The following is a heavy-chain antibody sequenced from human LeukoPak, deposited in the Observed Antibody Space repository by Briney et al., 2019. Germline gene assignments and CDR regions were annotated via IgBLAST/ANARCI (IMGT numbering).Heavy chain of an antibody. Sequence: SETLSLTCTVSGGSISSSRYHWGWIRQPPGKGLEWIESIYYSGDTYYNPSRKSRVTISVDTSKNQFSLKLSSVTAADTAVYYCARGGDRRDGSGSYYNERADAFDIWGQGTMVTVSS. CDR1: GGSISSSRYH. CDR3: ARGGDRRDGSGSYYNERADAFDI. D-gene: IGHD3-10*01. V-gene: IGHV4-39*07. CDR2: IYYSGDT. J-gene: IGHJ3*02.